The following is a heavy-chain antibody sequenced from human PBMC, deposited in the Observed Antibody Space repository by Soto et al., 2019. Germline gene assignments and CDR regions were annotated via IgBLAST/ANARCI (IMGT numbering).Heavy chain of an antibody. V-gene: IGHV4-39*01. CDR1: GGSISSSIYY. CDR3: ARHENCSGGSCYPGTPSYWFDP. J-gene: IGHJ5*02. CDR2: IYYSGST. D-gene: IGHD2-15*01. Sequence: SGTLSLTCTVSGGSISSSIYYWGWIRQPPGKGLEWIGSIYYSGSTYYNPSLKSRVTISVDTSKNQFSLKLSSVTAADTAVYYCARHENCSGGSCYPGTPSYWFDPWGQGTLVTVSP.